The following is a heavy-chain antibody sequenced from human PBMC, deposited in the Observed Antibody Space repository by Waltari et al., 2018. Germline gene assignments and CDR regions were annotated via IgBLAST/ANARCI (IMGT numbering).Heavy chain of an antibody. CDR1: GLTFSSHA. D-gene: IGHD4-17*01. J-gene: IGHJ4*02. Sequence: QVQVVQSGGGVVQPGRSLRLSCAVSGLTFSSHAMHWVRQAPGKGLEWVAVISYDGSMKYYSDSVEGRFSISRDNSKNTVYLQMNSLRGEDTAVYYCAKEGDYAYYFDDWGQGTLVTVSS. V-gene: IGHV3-30*18. CDR2: ISYDGSMK. CDR3: AKEGDYAYYFDD.